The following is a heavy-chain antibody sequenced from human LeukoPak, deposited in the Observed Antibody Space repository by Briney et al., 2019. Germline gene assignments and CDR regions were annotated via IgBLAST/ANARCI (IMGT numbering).Heavy chain of an antibody. CDR1: GYSFTKYT. CDR3: ARDSGTEEGWFDP. V-gene: IGHV1-3*01. J-gene: IGHJ5*02. CDR2: IIAGNGNP. Sequence: ASVKVSCKASGYSFTKYTIHWVRQAPGQRLQWVGWIIAGNGNPRYSQNFQGRVTFTRDTSATTAYMELSSLKFEDTAVYYCARDSGTEEGWFDPWGQGTLVTVSS.